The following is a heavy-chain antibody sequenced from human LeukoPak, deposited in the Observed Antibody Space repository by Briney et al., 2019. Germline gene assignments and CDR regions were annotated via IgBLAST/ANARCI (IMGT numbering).Heavy chain of an antibody. V-gene: IGHV1-2*02. CDR2: INPNSGGT. J-gene: IGHJ4*02. CDR1: GFTFTSSA. D-gene: IGHD5-12*01. CDR3: ARAPGRNDYPDY. Sequence: ASVKVSCKASGFTFTSSAMHWVRQAPGQGLEWMGWINPNSGGTNYAQKFQGRVTMTRDTSISTAYMELSRLRSDDTAVYYCARAPGRNDYPDYWGLGTLVTVSS.